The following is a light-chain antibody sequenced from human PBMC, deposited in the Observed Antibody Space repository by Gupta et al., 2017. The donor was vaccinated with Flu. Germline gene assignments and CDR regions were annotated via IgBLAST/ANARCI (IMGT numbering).Light chain of an antibody. CDR2: EVS. CDR3: SSYTSSSTLV. V-gene: IGLV2-14*01. J-gene: IGLJ3*02. Sequence: QSALTQPASVSGSPGLSITIPCTGTSSDVGGYNYVSWYQQHPGKAPKLMIYEVSNRPSGVSSRFSGSKSGNTASLTISGLQAEDEADYYCSSYTSSSTLVFGGGTKLTVL. CDR1: SSDVGGYNY.